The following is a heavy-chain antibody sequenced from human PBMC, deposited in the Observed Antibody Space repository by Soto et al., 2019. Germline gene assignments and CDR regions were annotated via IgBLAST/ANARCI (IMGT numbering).Heavy chain of an antibody. V-gene: IGHV3-23*01. Sequence: PGGSLRLSCAASGFIYSTYAMSWVRQAPGKGLEWVSVISGSGGTTCYADSVKGRFTISRDNSKNTLYLQMNSLRVDDTAIYYCAKTLSAIAVARFEYWGQGILVTVSS. CDR1: GFIYSTYA. CDR3: AKTLSAIAVARFEY. D-gene: IGHD6-19*01. J-gene: IGHJ4*02. CDR2: ISGSGGTT.